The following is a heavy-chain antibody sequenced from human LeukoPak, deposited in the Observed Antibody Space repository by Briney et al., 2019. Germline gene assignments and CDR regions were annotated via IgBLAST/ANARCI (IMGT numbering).Heavy chain of an antibody. J-gene: IGHJ4*02. D-gene: IGHD3-22*01. Sequence: SETLSLTCTVSGGSISSITYYWGWIRQPPGKGLEWIGSIYYSGSTFYNPSLKSRVTISVDTSKNQFSLKLSSVTAADTAVYYCAGRAYDSSGYYLPWGQGTLVTVSS. CDR2: IYYSGST. CDR1: GGSISSITYY. V-gene: IGHV4-39*01. CDR3: AGRAYDSSGYYLP.